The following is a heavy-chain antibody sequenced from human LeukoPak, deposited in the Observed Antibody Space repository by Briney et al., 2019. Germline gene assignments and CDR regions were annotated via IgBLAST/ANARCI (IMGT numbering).Heavy chain of an antibody. CDR2: IWYDGSNK. J-gene: IGHJ3*02. Sequence: GGSLRLSCAASGFTFSSYWMSWVRQAPGKGLEWVAVIWYDGSNKYYADSVKGRFTISRDNSKNTLYLQMNSLRAEDTAVYYCARLYSSSWYLAFDIWGQGTMVTVSS. D-gene: IGHD6-13*01. V-gene: IGHV3-33*08. CDR1: GFTFSSYW. CDR3: ARLYSSSWYLAFDI.